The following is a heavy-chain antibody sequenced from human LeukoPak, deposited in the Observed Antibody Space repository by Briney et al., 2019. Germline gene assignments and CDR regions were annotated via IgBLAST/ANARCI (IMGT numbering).Heavy chain of an antibody. CDR1: GFTLSSDA. CDR3: ARVPSRSTGTTYFDY. D-gene: IGHD1-1*01. CDR2: ISSNGGST. Sequence: PRGSLRLSCAASGFTLSSDATHWDRHAPEKGLEYVSGISSNGGSTYYASSVKGRLTISSDNSKNTLYLQVGSLRAEDMAVYYCARVPSRSTGTTYFDYWGQGTLVTVSS. J-gene: IGHJ4*02. V-gene: IGHV3-64*01.